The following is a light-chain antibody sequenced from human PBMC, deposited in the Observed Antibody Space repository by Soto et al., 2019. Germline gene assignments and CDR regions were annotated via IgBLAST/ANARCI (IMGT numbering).Light chain of an antibody. J-gene: IGKJ4*01. V-gene: IGKV3-11*01. CDR2: DAS. CDR1: QSVDIY. Sequence: VLTQSPATLSLSPGERVTLSCRASQSVDIYLAWYQQQPGQAPRLLIYDASNRATGIPARFSGSGSGTDFTLTISSLEPEDFAVYYCQQRKYWPPLTFGGGTRVQIK. CDR3: QQRKYWPPLT.